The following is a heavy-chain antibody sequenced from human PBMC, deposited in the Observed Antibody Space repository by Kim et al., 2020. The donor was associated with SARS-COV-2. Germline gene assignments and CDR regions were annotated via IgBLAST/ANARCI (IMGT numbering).Heavy chain of an antibody. CDR1: GGSISSSIYY. Sequence: SETLSLTCTVSGGSISSSIYYWGWIRQPPGKGLEWIGSIYYSGSTYYNPSLKSRVTISVDTSKNQFSLKLSSVTAADTAVYYCARGREWEQRAFDIWGQG. J-gene: IGHJ3*02. D-gene: IGHD1-26*01. CDR2: IYYSGST. CDR3: ARGREWEQRAFDI. V-gene: IGHV4-39*07.